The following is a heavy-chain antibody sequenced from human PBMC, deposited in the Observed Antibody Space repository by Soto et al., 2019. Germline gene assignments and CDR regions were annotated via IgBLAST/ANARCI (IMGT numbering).Heavy chain of an antibody. J-gene: IGHJ4*02. D-gene: IGHD6-13*01. CDR1: GFTFSNYA. CDR3: AKRAYSTTWYHFDY. Sequence: SGGSLRLSCAASGFTFSNYAMSWVRQAPGKGLEWVSDTTGSGGSTYYADSVKGRFTISRDNSKNMLYLQMNSLRAEDAAVYSCAKRAYSTTWYHFDYWGQGTLVTVSS. CDR2: TTGSGGST. V-gene: IGHV3-23*01.